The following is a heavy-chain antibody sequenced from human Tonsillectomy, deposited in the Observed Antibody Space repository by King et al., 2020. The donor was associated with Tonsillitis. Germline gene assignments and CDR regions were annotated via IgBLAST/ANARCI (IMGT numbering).Heavy chain of an antibody. Sequence: QLVQSGAEVKKPGASVKVSCKSSGYTFTSYYIHWVRQAPGQGLEWMGIINPGGGQTNYAQKFQGRVTMTRDTSTTTVYMELSSLRSEDTAMYYCARDLDWGSIDAFDIWGQGTVVTVSA. CDR3: ARDLDWGSIDAFDI. V-gene: IGHV1-46*01. CDR1: GYTFTSYY. J-gene: IGHJ3*02. CDR2: INPGGGQT. D-gene: IGHD3/OR15-3a*01.